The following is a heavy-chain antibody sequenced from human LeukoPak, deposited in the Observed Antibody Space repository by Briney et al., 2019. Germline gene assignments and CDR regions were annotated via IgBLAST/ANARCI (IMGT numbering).Heavy chain of an antibody. CDR1: GYTFTGYY. J-gene: IGHJ3*02. D-gene: IGHD5-12*01. CDR2: INPNSGGT. Sequence: GASVKVSRKSSGYTFTGYYMHWVRQAPGQGLEWMGWINPNSGGTNYAQKFQGRVTMTSDTSISTDYMELSRLRSDDTAVYYCARVRGYSGYEVGFDAFDIRGQGTMVTVSS. V-gene: IGHV1-2*02. CDR3: ARVRGYSGYEVGFDAFDI.